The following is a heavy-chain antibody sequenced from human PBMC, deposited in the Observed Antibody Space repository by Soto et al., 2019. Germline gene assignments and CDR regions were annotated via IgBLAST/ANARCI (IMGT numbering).Heavy chain of an antibody. CDR3: AKDGGPYLWGYSYGWGPFDY. J-gene: IGHJ4*02. Sequence: GGSLRLSCAASGFTFSSYAMSWVRQAPGKGLEWVSAISGSGGSTYYADSVKGRFTISRDNSKNTLYLQMNSLRAEDTAVYYCAKDGGPYLWGYSYGWGPFDYWGQGTLVTVSS. CDR2: ISGSGGST. D-gene: IGHD5-18*01. CDR1: GFTFSSYA. V-gene: IGHV3-23*01.